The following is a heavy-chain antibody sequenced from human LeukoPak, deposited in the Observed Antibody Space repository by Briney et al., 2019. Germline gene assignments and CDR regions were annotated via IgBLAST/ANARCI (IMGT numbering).Heavy chain of an antibody. D-gene: IGHD6-19*01. CDR2: IYYSGST. CDR1: GGSISTYY. V-gene: IGHV4-59*08. CDR3: AKHPNSSGWFSGYFDY. J-gene: IGHJ4*02. Sequence: PSETLSLTCTVSGGSISTYYWSWLRQPPGKGLEWIWYIYYSGSTNYKPSLKSRVTISVDTSKNQFSLKLSSVTAADTAVYYCAKHPNSSGWFSGYFDYWGQGTLVTVSS.